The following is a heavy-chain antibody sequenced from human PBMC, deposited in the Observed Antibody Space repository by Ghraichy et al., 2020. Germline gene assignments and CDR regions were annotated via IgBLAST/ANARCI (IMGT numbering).Heavy chain of an antibody. J-gene: IGHJ4*02. Sequence: TLSLTCTVSGGSISSSSYYWGWIRQPPGKGLEWIGSIYYSGSTYYNPSLKSRVTISVDTSTNQFSLKLSSVTAADTAVYYCARRRGYYVDYWGQGTLVTVSS. CDR1: GGSISSSSYY. V-gene: IGHV4-39*01. CDR3: ARRRGYYVDY. CDR2: IYYSGST. D-gene: IGHD6-25*01.